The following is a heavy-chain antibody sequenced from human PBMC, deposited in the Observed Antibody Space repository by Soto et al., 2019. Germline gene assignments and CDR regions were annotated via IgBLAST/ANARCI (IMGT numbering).Heavy chain of an antibody. J-gene: IGHJ6*02. CDR3: ARDRDGGMKVVGGGHARPDYYYGMDV. Sequence: QVQLVQSGAEVKKPGSSVQVSCKASGGTFSSYAISWVRQAPGQGLEWMGGIIPIFGTANDAQQFQGRVTTTTGESTSTADMALSSLRSEETAVYYGARDRDGGMKVVGGGHARPDYYYGMDVWGQGTTVTVSS. D-gene: IGHD3-16*01. CDR1: GGTFSSYA. V-gene: IGHV1-69*01. CDR2: IIPIFGTA.